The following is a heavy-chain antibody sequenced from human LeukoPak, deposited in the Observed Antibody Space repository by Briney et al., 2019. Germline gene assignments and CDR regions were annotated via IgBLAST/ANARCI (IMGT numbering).Heavy chain of an antibody. CDR3: ASCGYSYGSGYYFDY. V-gene: IGHV1-69*05. J-gene: IGHJ4*02. D-gene: IGHD5-18*01. CDR2: IIPIFGTA. CDR1: GGTFSSYA. Sequence: SVKVSCKASGGTFSSYAISWVRQAPGQGLEWMGGIIPIFGTANYAQKFQGRVTITTDESTSTAYMELSSLRSEDTAVYYRASCGYSYGSGYYFDYWGQGTLVTVSS.